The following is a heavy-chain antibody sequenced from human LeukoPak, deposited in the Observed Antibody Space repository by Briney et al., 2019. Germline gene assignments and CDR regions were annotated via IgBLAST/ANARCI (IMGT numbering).Heavy chain of an antibody. V-gene: IGHV1-18*04. D-gene: IGHD2-2*01. Sequence: ASVKVSCKASGYTFTNYGISRVRQAPGQGLEWMSWISANNGETRYAQNFQGRVTMTTDTSTTTAYMELRSLRSDDTAVYYCARVPPSAHQLLSSDYWGQGTQVTVSS. J-gene: IGHJ4*02. CDR3: ARVPPSAHQLLSSDY. CDR1: GYTFTNYG. CDR2: ISANNGET.